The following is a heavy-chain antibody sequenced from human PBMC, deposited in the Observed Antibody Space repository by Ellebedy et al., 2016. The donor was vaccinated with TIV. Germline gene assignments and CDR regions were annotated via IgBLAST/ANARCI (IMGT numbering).Heavy chain of an antibody. J-gene: IGHJ4*02. D-gene: IGHD1-26*01. Sequence: GESLKISXAASGFTFSSYGMHWVRQAPGKGLEWVAVISYDGSNKYYADSVKGRFTISRDNSKNALFLQMNNLGAEDTAVYFGAKNWYSGSDVGHIYMDVWGQGTLVTVSS. CDR1: GFTFSSYG. CDR2: ISYDGSNK. V-gene: IGHV3-30*18. CDR3: AKNWYSGSDVGHIYMDV.